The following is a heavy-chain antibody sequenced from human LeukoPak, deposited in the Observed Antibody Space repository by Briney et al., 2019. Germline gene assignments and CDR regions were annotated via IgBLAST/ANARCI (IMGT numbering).Heavy chain of an antibody. J-gene: IGHJ4*02. D-gene: IGHD1-14*01. CDR3: ARAQGPKELNWNHEYHFDY. Sequence: RAGGSLRLSCAASGFTVSSNYLSWVRQAPGKGLECVSVLSSGGSPYYADSVKGRFTLSRDNSKNTLFLQMNSLRVEDTAVYYCARAQGPKELNWNHEYHFDYWGQGTLVTVSS. V-gene: IGHV3-53*01. CDR2: LSSGGSP. CDR1: GFTVSSNY.